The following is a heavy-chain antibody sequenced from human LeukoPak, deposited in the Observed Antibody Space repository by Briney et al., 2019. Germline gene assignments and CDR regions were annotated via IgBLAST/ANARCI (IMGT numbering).Heavy chain of an antibody. D-gene: IGHD6-13*01. CDR1: GGSISSSSYY. J-gene: IGHJ5*02. CDR2: IYYSGST. CDR3: ARQRAAAGKNWFDP. Sequence: SETLSLTCTVSGGSISSSSYYWGWIRQPPGKGLEWIGSIYYSGSTYYNPSLKSRVTISVDTSTNQFSLKLSSVTAADTAVYYCARQRAAAGKNWFDPWGQGTLVTVSS. V-gene: IGHV4-39*01.